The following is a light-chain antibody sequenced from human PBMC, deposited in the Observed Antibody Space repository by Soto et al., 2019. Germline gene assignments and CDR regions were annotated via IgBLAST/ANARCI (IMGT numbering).Light chain of an antibody. J-gene: IGKJ1*01. CDR1: QSVSASY. CDR2: SAS. CDR3: QQYNTWPPT. Sequence: ETVLTQSPSTVSLSPGERATLSCRASQSVSASYLACYQQKPGQAPRPLIYSASTRATGIPARFSGSGSGTEFTLSIGSLQSEDFAIYYCQQYNTWPPTFGQGTKVDIK. V-gene: IGKV3-15*01.